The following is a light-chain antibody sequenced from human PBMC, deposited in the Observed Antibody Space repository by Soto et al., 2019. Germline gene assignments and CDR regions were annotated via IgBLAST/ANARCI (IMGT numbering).Light chain of an antibody. CDR1: SSDVGGYNY. J-gene: IGLJ1*01. V-gene: IGLV2-14*03. CDR2: DVS. CDR3: SSYTTSNTRQIV. Sequence: QSVLTQPASVSGSPGQSITISCTGTSSDVGGYNYVSWYQHHPGKAKKLIIYDVSNRPSGVSIRFSGSKSDNTASLTISGLQPEDEADYHCSSYTTSNTRQIVFGTGTKVTV.